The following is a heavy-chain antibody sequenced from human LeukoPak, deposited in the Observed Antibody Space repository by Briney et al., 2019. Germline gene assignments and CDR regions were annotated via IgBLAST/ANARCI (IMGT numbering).Heavy chain of an antibody. J-gene: IGHJ4*02. CDR2: ISSSSSTI. V-gene: IGHV3-11*04. CDR1: GFTFSDYY. CDR3: ARDSSSDFWSGYAPYYFDY. Sequence: GGSLRLSCAASGFTFSDYYMSWIRQAPGKGLEWVSYISSSSSTIYYADSVKGRFTISRDNAKNSLYLQMNSLRAEDTAVYYCARDSSSDFWSGYAPYYFDYWGQGTLVTVSS. D-gene: IGHD3-3*01.